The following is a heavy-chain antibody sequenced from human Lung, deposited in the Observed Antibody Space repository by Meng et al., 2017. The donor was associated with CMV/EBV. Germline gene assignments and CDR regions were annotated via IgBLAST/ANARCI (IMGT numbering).Heavy chain of an antibody. V-gene: IGHV3-30*04. CDR3: ARAFYDSIFDGMDV. J-gene: IGHJ6*02. Sequence: SCAASGFTFSSYAMHWVRQAPGKGLEWVAVISYDGSNKYYADSVKGRFTISRDNSKNTLYLQMNSLRAEDTAVYYCARAFYDSIFDGMDVWGQGTXVT. CDR1: GFTFSSYA. D-gene: IGHD3-22*01. CDR2: ISYDGSNK.